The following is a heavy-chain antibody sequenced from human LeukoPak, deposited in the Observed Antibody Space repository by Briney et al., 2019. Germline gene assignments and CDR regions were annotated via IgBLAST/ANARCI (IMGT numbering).Heavy chain of an antibody. CDR2: ISYDGSNE. CDR3: AKGTWIQLWLVDY. CDR1: GFTFSSYG. Sequence: GGSLRLSCAASGFTFSSYGMHWVRQAPGKGLEWVAVISYDGSNEYYADSVKGRFTISRDNSKNTLYLQMNSLRAEDTAVYYCAKGTWIQLWLVDYWGQGTLVTVSS. D-gene: IGHD5-18*01. J-gene: IGHJ4*02. V-gene: IGHV3-30*18.